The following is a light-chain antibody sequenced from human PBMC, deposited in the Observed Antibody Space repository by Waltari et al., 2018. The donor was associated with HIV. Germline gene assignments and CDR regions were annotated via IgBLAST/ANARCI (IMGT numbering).Light chain of an antibody. V-gene: IGLV2-23*02. CDR3: CSYAGVDTPVV. Sequence: QSALTQPASMSGSPGQSITISCSGTSSDAGSYNLVSWYQQHPGKVPKLIIYEVTKRPSDVSNRFSASKSGDTASLTISGLQPEDEADYYCCSYAGVDTPVVFGGGTKLTVL. CDR1: SSDAGSYNL. CDR2: EVT. J-gene: IGLJ2*01.